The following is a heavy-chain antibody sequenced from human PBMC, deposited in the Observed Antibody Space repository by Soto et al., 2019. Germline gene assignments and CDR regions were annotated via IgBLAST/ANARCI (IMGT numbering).Heavy chain of an antibody. V-gene: IGHV4-39*01. J-gene: IGHJ3*02. CDR3: ARRQITDMAEPAAIYADDGFDI. CDR2: VFYSGSV. D-gene: IGHD2-2*01. Sequence: QLQLQESGPGLVKPSETLSLTCTVSGGSIGSRGYYWGWIRQPPGKGLEWIGSVFYSGSVYYTPSLKGRVAISIDMSNYPCSLRLSSVTAADTPFYYCARRQITDMAEPAAIYADDGFDIWGQGTLVTVSS. CDR1: GGSIGSRGYY.